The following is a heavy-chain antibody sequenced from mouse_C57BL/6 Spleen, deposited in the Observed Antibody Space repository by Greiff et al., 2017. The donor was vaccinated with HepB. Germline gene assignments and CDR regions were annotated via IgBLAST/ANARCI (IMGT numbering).Heavy chain of an antibody. V-gene: IGHV1-39*01. CDR3: ARGNYGGSWGAMDY. Sequence: EVQLQQSGPELVKPGASVKISCKASGYSFTDYNMNWVKQSTGKSLEWIGVINPNYGTTSYNQKFKGKATLTVDQSSSTAYMQLNSLTSEDSAVYYCARGNYGGSWGAMDYWGQGTSVTVSS. CDR1: GYSFTDYN. J-gene: IGHJ4*01. D-gene: IGHD1-1*01. CDR2: INPNYGTT.